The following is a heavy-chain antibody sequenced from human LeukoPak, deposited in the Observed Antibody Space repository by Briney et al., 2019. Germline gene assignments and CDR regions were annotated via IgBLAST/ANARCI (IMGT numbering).Heavy chain of an antibody. CDR3: ARDRSYSAFDI. CDR2: IKYDGSEQ. D-gene: IGHD1-26*01. CDR1: GFTFGDYA. V-gene: IGHV3-7*04. J-gene: IGHJ3*02. Sequence: GGSLRLSCTASGFTFGDYAMSWVRQAPGKGLEWVATIKYDGSEQYYVDSVKGRFTISRDNAKNSLNLQMNSLRAEDTAVYYCARDRSYSAFDIWGQGTMVTVSS.